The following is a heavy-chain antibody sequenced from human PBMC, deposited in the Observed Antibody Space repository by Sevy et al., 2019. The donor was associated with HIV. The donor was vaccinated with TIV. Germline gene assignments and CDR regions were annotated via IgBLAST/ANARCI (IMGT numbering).Heavy chain of an antibody. CDR2: ISVSSGTV. CDR3: VRDTSYGDPYYFDY. V-gene: IGHV3-48*01. CDR1: GFTFGSYT. Sequence: GGSLRLSCAVSGFTFGSYTMNWVRQAPGRGLEWLSYISVSSGTVYYADSVKGRFTISRDNAKNSLYLQMNSLRAEDSAVYYCVRDTSYGDPYYFDYWGHGTLVTSPQ. D-gene: IGHD4-17*01. J-gene: IGHJ4*01.